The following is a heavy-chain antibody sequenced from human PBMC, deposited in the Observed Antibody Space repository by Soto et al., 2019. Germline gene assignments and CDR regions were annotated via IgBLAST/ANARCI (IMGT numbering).Heavy chain of an antibody. J-gene: IGHJ4*02. D-gene: IGHD3-10*01. CDR3: AKAGDYHGSESYFPLDY. CDR1: GFTFSTYA. CDR2: ISGSGGRT. V-gene: IGHV3-23*01. Sequence: EVQLLESGGVLVQPGGSLRLSCAASGFTFSTYAMTWVRQAPGKGLEWVSSISGSGGRTYYADSVKGCFTISRDNTKNTLYLQTNSLRAADTAVYYCAKAGDYHGSESYFPLDYWGQGTLVPVSS.